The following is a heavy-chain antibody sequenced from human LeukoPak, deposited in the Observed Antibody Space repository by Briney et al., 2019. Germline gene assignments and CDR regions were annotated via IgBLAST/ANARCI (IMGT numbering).Heavy chain of an antibody. Sequence: PSETLSLTCTVSGGSISSYYWSWIRQPAGKGLEWIGRIYTSGSTNYNPSLKSRVTMSVDTSKNQFSLKLSSVTAADTAVYYCARGIAVAGTQGYYFDYWGQGTLVTVSS. CDR3: ARGIAVAGTQGYYFDY. CDR2: IYTSGST. CDR1: GGSISSYY. J-gene: IGHJ4*02. D-gene: IGHD6-19*01. V-gene: IGHV4-4*07.